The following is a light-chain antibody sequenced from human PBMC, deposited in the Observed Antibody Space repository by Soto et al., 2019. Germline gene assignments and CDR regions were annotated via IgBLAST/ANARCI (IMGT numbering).Light chain of an antibody. CDR2: GAS. CDR3: QQYNSWPLT. V-gene: IGKV1-6*01. J-gene: IGKJ4*01. Sequence: AVQLTQSPSSLSASVGDRVTITCRASQGIRTDLGWYQQSPGKAPKVLIVGASTLQSGVPSRFSGSGSGTEFTLTISSLQSEDFAVYYCQQYNSWPLTFGGGTKVDIK. CDR1: QGIRTD.